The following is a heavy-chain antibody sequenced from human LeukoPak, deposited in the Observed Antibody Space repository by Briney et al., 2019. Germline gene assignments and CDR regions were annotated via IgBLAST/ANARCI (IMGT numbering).Heavy chain of an antibody. V-gene: IGHV3-30-3*01. J-gene: IGHJ5*02. Sequence: TGRSLRLSCAASGFTFSSYAMHWVRQAPGKGLEWVAVISYDGSNKYYADSVKGRFTISRDNSKNTLYLQMNSPRAEDTAVYYCARNQPDDYGDYDGWFDPWGQGTLVTVSS. CDR3: ARNQPDDYGDYDGWFDP. CDR2: ISYDGSNK. D-gene: IGHD4-17*01. CDR1: GFTFSSYA.